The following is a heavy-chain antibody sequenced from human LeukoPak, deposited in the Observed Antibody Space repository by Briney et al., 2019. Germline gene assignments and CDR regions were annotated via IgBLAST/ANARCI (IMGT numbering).Heavy chain of an antibody. V-gene: IGHV4-59*01. Sequence: SETLSLTCTVSGGSISSYYWSWIRQPPGKGQEWIGYIYYGGSTNYNPSLKSRVTISVDTSKNQFSLKLSSVTAADTAVYYCARLNDRADAFDIWGQGTMVTVSS. D-gene: IGHD3-22*01. CDR1: GGSISSYY. J-gene: IGHJ3*02. CDR2: IYYGGST. CDR3: ARLNDRADAFDI.